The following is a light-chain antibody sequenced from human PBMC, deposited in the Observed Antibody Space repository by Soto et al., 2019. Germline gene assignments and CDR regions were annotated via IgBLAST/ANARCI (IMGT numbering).Light chain of an antibody. CDR1: QSLLHSNGYNY. CDR3: MQALQTPLT. CDR2: LGS. V-gene: IGKV2-28*01. J-gene: IGKJ4*01. Sequence: DIVMTQSPLSLPVTPGEPASISVRSSQSLLHSNGYNYLDWYLQRPGQSPQLLIYLGSNRASGVPDRFSGSGSGTDFTLKISRVEAEDVGVYYCMQALQTPLTFGGGTKVDIK.